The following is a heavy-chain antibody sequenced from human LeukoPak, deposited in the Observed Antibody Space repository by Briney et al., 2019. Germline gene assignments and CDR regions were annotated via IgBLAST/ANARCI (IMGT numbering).Heavy chain of an antibody. V-gene: IGHV3-23*01. CDR3: ARALVVPAAISDYYYMDV. CDR1: GFTFRSYA. J-gene: IGHJ6*03. Sequence: GGSLRLSCAASGFTFRSYAMTWVRQAPGKGLEWVSAISGSGGNTYYADSVKGRFTISRDNSKNSLYLQMNSLRAEDTAVYYCARALVVPAAISDYYYMDVWGKGTTVTISS. D-gene: IGHD2-2*02. CDR2: ISGSGGNT.